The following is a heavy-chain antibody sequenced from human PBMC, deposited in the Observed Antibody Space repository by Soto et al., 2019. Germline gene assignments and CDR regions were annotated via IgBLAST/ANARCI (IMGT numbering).Heavy chain of an antibody. Sequence: QITLKESGPTLVKPTQTLTLTCTFSGFSLSTSGVGVGWIRQPPGKALEWLALIYWDDDKRYSPSLKGRLTIAKDTSRNQVVLTMTTMDPVDTATYYCAHHGYYSYGLDVWGQGTTVTVSS. CDR3: AHHGYYSYGLDV. CDR2: IYWDDDK. V-gene: IGHV2-5*02. J-gene: IGHJ6*02. CDR1: GFSLSTSGVG.